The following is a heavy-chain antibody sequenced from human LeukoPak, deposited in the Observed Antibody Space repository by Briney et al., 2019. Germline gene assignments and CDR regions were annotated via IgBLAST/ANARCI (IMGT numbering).Heavy chain of an antibody. CDR1: GGSFRVYY. CDR2: INHSGST. Sequence: PSEPLSLTCAVYGGSFRVYYWSWIRQPPGKGLEWIGEINHSGSTNYNPSLKSRVTISIDTSKNQFSLKLSSVTAADTAVYYCARITGTTFMDYWGQGTLVTVSS. J-gene: IGHJ4*02. V-gene: IGHV4-34*01. D-gene: IGHD1-7*01. CDR3: ARITGTTFMDY.